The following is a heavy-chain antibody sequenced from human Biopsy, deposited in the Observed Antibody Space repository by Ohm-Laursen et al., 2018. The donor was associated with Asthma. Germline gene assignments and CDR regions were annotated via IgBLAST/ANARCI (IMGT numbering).Heavy chain of an antibody. CDR1: GYPFTSFD. J-gene: IGHJ5*02. V-gene: IGHV1-8*02. CDR2: MNPRSGVT. CDR3: AATGYSGYYYRT. Sequence: SSVKVSCKASGYPFTSFDLNWVRLAAGQGLEWMGWMNPRSGVTNFAPKFRGRISMTRDAFISTAYLEMSSLRSDDTALYFCAATGYSGYYYRTWGQGTLVTVSS. D-gene: IGHD5-12*01.